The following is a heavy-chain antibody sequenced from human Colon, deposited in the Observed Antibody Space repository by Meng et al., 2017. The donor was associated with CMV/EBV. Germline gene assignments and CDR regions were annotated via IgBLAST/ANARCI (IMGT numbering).Heavy chain of an antibody. CDR3: ATNIECNTTSCSSGNLDY. V-gene: IGHV1-24*01. CDR2: FDPEDDET. D-gene: IGHD2-2*01. Sequence: ASVKVSCKVSGYTLTELSMHWVRQAPGKGLEWMGGFDPEDDETIYAQKFQGRVTMTEDTSTDTAYMELSGLRSEDAAIYYCATNIECNTTSCSSGNLDYWGQGTLVTVSS. CDR1: GYTLTELS. J-gene: IGHJ4*02.